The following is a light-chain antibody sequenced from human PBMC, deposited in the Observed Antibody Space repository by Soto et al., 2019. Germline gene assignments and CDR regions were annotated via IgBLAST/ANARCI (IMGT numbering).Light chain of an antibody. CDR1: QTINSW. J-gene: IGKJ1*01. V-gene: IGKV1-5*03. CDR3: QHYNSYAEA. Sequence: DIQMTQSPSTLSGSVGDRVTITCRASQTINSWLAWYQQKQGKPPQLLIYKATTLTSGVPSRFSGSGSGTVFTLTISRQQPDVFATYYCQHYNSYAEAFGQGTKVELK. CDR2: KAT.